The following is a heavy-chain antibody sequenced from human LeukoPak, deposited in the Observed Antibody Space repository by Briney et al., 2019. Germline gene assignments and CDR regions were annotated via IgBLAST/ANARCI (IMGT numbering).Heavy chain of an antibody. CDR1: GFTVSSNY. CDR2: IYSGGST. J-gene: IGHJ4*02. D-gene: IGHD3-22*01. V-gene: IGHV3-66*01. Sequence: GGSLRLSCAASGFTVSSNYMSWVRQAPGKGLEWVSVIYSGGSTYYADSVKGRFTISRDNSKNTLYLQMNSLRAEDTAVYYCAGIWVPNYYDSSGYYFPDYWGQGTLVTVSS. CDR3: AGIWVPNYYDSSGYYFPDY.